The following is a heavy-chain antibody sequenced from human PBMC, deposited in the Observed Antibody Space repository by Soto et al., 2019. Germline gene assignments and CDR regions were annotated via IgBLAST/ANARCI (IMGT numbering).Heavy chain of an antibody. CDR1: GYTFINHG. V-gene: IGHV1-18*04. J-gene: IGHJ4*02. Sequence: QVQLVQSGGEVKKPGASVKVSCKASGYTFINHGISWVRQAPGQGLEWMGWISGHNGKTNYAQKFQGRVTMTTDTSTSTAFMELRSLRVDDTAVYYCARDSCPLDYFFDYWGQGTLVSVSS. CDR3: ARDSCPLDYFFDY. D-gene: IGHD1-1*01. CDR2: ISGHNGKT.